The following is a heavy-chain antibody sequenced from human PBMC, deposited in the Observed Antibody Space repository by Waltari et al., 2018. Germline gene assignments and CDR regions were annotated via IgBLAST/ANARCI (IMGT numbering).Heavy chain of an antibody. V-gene: IGHV4-39*07. Sequence: QLQLQESGPGLVKPSETLSLTCTVSGGSISSSSYYWGWIRQPPGKGLEWIGSIYYSGSTYCNPTLKSRVTISVDTSKNQFSLKLSSVTAADTAVYYCARIWSYATGHYYYYYGMDVWGQGTTVTVSS. CDR2: IYYSGST. J-gene: IGHJ6*02. D-gene: IGHD2-8*01. CDR3: ARIWSYATGHYYYYYGMDV. CDR1: GGSISSSSYY.